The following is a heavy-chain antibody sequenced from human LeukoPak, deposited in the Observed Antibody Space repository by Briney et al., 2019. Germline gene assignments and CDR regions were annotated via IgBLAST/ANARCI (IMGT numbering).Heavy chain of an antibody. CDR2: ISGSGGST. V-gene: IGHV3-23*01. J-gene: IGHJ4*02. Sequence: GGSLRLSCAAPGFTFSSYAMSWVRQAPGKGLEWVSAISGSGGSTYYADSVKGRFTISRDNAKNSLYLRMNSLRAEDTAVYYCARDGVHPYYFDYWGQGTLVTVSS. CDR1: GFTFSSYA. D-gene: IGHD1-1*01. CDR3: ARDGVHPYYFDY.